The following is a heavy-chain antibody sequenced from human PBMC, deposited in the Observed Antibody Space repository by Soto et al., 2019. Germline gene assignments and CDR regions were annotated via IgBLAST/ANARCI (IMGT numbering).Heavy chain of an antibody. CDR2: INSDGSST. V-gene: IGHV3-74*01. CDR3: ATLGYSYGHVDY. J-gene: IGHJ4*02. Sequence: GGSLRLSCASSGFTFSSYWMHLVRQAPGKGLVWVSRINSDGSSTSYADSVKGRFTISRDNAKNTLYLQMNSLRAEDTAVYYCATLGYSYGHVDYWGQGTLVTVSS. CDR1: GFTFSSYW. D-gene: IGHD5-18*01.